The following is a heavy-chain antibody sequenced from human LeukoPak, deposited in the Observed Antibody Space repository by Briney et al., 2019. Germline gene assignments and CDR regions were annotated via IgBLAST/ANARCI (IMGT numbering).Heavy chain of an antibody. D-gene: IGHD4-17*01. CDR2: INHSGST. Sequence: PSETLSLTCAVYGGSFSGYYWSWIRQPPGKGLEWIGEINHSGSTNYNPSLKSRVTISVDTSKNQFSLKLSSVTAADTAVYYCARGTVTRYYSYSYRDVWGKGTTVTVSS. CDR1: GGSFSGYY. CDR3: ARGTVTRYYSYSYRDV. J-gene: IGHJ6*03. V-gene: IGHV4-34*01.